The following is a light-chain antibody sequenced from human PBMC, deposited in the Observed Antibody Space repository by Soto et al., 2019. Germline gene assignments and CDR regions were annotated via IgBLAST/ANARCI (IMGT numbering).Light chain of an antibody. CDR1: SSNIGGYNY. J-gene: IGLJ3*02. Sequence: QSVLTQPPSASGTPGQRVTISCSGGSSNIGGYNYVYWYQQYPGTAPKLLVFGTNLRPSGVPDRFSASKSGTSGSLTISGLRSEDEADYYCAAWDDSLNGLLFGGGTKLTVL. CDR2: GTN. CDR3: AAWDDSLNGLL. V-gene: IGLV1-47*02.